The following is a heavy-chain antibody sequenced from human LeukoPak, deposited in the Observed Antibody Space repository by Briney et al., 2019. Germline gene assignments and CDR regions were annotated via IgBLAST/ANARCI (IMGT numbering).Heavy chain of an antibody. CDR2: ISGSGGST. J-gene: IGHJ4*02. Sequence: TGGSLRLSCAASGFTFSSYAMSWVRQAPGKGLEWVSAISGSGGSTYYADSVKGRFTISRDNSKNTLYLQMNSLRAEDTAVYYCASFFLEWLLRPFDYWGQGTLVTVSS. CDR3: ASFFLEWLLRPFDY. CDR1: GFTFSSYA. D-gene: IGHD3-3*01. V-gene: IGHV3-23*01.